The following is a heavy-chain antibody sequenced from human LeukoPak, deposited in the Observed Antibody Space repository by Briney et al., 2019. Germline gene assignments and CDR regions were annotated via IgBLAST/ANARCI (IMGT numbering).Heavy chain of an antibody. CDR3: AKHSSSWYSEYFQH. Sequence: PGGSLRLSCAASGFTFSSYAMSWVRQAPGKGLEWVSAISGSGRSTYYADSVKGRFTISRDNSKNTLYLQMNSLRAEDTAVYYCAKHSSSWYSEYFQHWGQGTLVTVSS. CDR2: ISGSGRST. J-gene: IGHJ1*01. D-gene: IGHD6-13*01. V-gene: IGHV3-23*01. CDR1: GFTFSSYA.